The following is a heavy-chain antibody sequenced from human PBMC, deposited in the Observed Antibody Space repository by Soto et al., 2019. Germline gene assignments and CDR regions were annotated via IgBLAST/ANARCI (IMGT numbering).Heavy chain of an antibody. J-gene: IGHJ3*02. D-gene: IGHD4-17*01. CDR1: GFTFSNFG. CDR2: IWYDGSNK. CDR3: ARKLNTVTTRDAFDI. V-gene: IGHV3-33*01. Sequence: QVQLVESGGGMVQPGRSLRLSCTASGFTFSNFGMHWVRQAPGKGLEWVAVIWYDGSNKYYADSVKGRFTISRDNSKNTLYLEMTSLRAEDTAVYYCARKLNTVTTRDAFDIWGQGTMVTISS.